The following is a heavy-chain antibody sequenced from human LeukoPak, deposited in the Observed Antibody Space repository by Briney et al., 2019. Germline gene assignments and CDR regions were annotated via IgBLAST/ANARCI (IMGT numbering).Heavy chain of an antibody. CDR1: GYTFTGYY. Sequence: ASVKVSCKASGYTFTGYYMHWVRQAPGQGLEWMGWINPNSGGTNYAQKFQGWVTMTRDTSISTAYMELSRLRSDDTAVYYCARDGRTSYDSSGYFAWGQGTLVTVSS. D-gene: IGHD3-22*01. CDR3: ARDGRTSYDSSGYFA. V-gene: IGHV1-2*04. CDR2: INPNSGGT. J-gene: IGHJ5*02.